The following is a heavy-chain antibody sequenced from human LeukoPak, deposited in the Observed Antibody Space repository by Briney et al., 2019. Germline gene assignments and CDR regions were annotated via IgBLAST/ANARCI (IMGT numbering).Heavy chain of an antibody. D-gene: IGHD4-17*01. J-gene: IGHJ3*01. CDR2: ISYTGTT. CDR3: ARNFARNSGDYGNDGFDV. Sequence: PAETLSLTCTVSGGSLNLFYWSWIRQPPQKGLEWIGYISYTGTTYYYPSLKTRVTISLDTSKNHFSLNLGSATAADTAVYYCARNFARNSGDYGNDGFDVWGLGTMVTVSS. V-gene: IGHV4-59*01. CDR1: GGSLNLFY.